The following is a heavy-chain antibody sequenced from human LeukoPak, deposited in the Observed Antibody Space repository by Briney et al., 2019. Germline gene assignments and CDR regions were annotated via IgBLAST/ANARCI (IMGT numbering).Heavy chain of an antibody. Sequence: ASVKVSCKVSGGTFSSYAISWVRQAPGQGLEWMGGIIPIFGTANYAQKFQGRVTITADESTSTAYMELSSLRSEDTAVYYCARGYYYDSSGERVDAFDIWGQGTMVTVSS. CDR3: ARGYYYDSSGERVDAFDI. J-gene: IGHJ3*02. CDR1: GGTFSSYA. V-gene: IGHV1-69*13. CDR2: IIPIFGTA. D-gene: IGHD3-22*01.